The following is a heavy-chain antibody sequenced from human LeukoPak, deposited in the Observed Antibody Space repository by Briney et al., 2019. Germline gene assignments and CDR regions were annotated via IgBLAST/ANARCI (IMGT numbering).Heavy chain of an antibody. CDR2: VYYTGNT. V-gene: IGHV4-39*02. CDR1: GGSISTYY. CDR3: ARLTKTLNFDH. D-gene: IGHD4-23*01. Sequence: PSETLSLTCTVSGGSISTYYGSWIRQPPRRELQWLATVYYTGNTYYNPSLKSRLTISVDTSESHFSLMVNSVTAADTAVYYCARLTKTLNFDHWGQGTLVTVSS. J-gene: IGHJ4*02.